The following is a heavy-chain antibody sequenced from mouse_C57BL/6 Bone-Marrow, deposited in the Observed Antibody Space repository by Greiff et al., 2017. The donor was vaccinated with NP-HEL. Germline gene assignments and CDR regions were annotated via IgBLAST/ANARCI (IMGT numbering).Heavy chain of an antibody. D-gene: IGHD2-1*01. CDR3: ARWRNLLWNAMDY. Sequence: EVKLQESGPELVKPGASVKISCKASGYSFTDYNLNWVKQSNGKSLEWIGVINPNYGTTSYNQKFKGKATLTVDQSSSTAYMQLNSLTSEDSAVYYCARWRNLLWNAMDYWGQGTSVTVSS. CDR1: GYSFTDYN. CDR2: INPNYGTT. J-gene: IGHJ4*01. V-gene: IGHV1-39*01.